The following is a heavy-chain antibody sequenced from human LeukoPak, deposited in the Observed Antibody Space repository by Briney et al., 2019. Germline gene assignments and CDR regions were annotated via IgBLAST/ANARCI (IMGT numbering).Heavy chain of an antibody. D-gene: IGHD3-22*01. Sequence: SETLSLTCAVYGGSFSGYYWSWIRQPPGKGLEWIGSIYYSGSTYYNPSLKSRVTISVDTSKNQFSLKLSSVTAADTAVYYCAREPRGYYFENAFDIWGQGTMVTVSS. CDR3: AREPRGYYFENAFDI. V-gene: IGHV4-34*01. CDR1: GGSFSGYY. J-gene: IGHJ3*02. CDR2: IYYSGST.